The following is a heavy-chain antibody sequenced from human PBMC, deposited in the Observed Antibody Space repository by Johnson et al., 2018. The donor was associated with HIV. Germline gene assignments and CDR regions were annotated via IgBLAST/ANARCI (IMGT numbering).Heavy chain of an antibody. J-gene: IGHJ3*02. V-gene: IGHV3-30-3*01. CDR1: GFTFSRHA. CDR2: ISYDGSNK. CDR3: ARVRGAFDI. Sequence: QVQLVESGGGVVQPGRSLRLSCAASGFTFSRHAMHWVRQAPGKGLEWVALISYDGSNKYYADSVKGRFTISRDNSKNTLYLQMNSLRAEDTAVYYCARVRGAFDIWGQGTMVTVSS.